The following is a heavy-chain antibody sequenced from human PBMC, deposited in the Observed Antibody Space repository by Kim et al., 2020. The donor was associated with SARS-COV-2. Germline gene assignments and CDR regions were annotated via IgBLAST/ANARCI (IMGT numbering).Heavy chain of an antibody. CDR1: GDSVSSNSAA. V-gene: IGHV6-1*01. Sequence: SQTLSLTCAISGDSVSSNSAAWNWIRQSPSRGLEWLGRTYYRSKWYYDYALSLKGRITVNSDTSNNQFSLQLSSVTPEDTAGYYCARDGGYTLDYWGQGA. J-gene: IGHJ4*02. D-gene: IGHD5-12*01. CDR2: TYYRSKWYY. CDR3: ARDGGYTLDY.